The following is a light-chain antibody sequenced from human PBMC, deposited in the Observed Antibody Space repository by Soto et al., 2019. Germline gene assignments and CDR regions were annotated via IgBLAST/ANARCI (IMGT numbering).Light chain of an antibody. V-gene: IGKV1-5*01. Sequence: DIQMTLYPSPLSASLGDRFTVTCRASQSINSWLAWYQQKLGKAPKLLIYDASSLQSGVPSRFTGSGFGTEFTLTISSLQPDDFATYYCQQYHRYSRTFGQGANVDI. CDR1: QSINSW. J-gene: IGKJ1*01. CDR3: QQYHRYSRT. CDR2: DAS.